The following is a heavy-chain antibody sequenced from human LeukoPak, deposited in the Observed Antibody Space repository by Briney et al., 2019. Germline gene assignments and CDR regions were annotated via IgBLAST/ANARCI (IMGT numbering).Heavy chain of an antibody. CDR3: ARDQNYPYNWFDP. D-gene: IGHD1-7*01. V-gene: IGHV1-69*06. J-gene: IGHJ5*02. CDR2: IIPIFGTA. Sequence: SVKVSCKASGGTFSSYAISWVRQAPGQGPEWMGGIIPIFGTANYAQKFQGRVTITADKSTSTAYMELSSLRSEDTAVYYCARDQNYPYNWFDPWGQGTLVTVSS. CDR1: GGTFSSYA.